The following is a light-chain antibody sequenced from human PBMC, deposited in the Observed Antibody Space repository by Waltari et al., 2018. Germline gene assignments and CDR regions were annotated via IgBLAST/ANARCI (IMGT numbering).Light chain of an antibody. Sequence: DIQMTQSPSSVSASVGDRVTITCRASQGISSWLAWYQQKPGKAPKLLIYGASSLQSGDPNRYSGSGSGTDFTLTISGLQPEDSATYYCQEANDFPYTFGQGTKLEIK. CDR3: QEANDFPYT. CDR2: GAS. CDR1: QGISSW. J-gene: IGKJ2*01. V-gene: IGKV1-12*01.